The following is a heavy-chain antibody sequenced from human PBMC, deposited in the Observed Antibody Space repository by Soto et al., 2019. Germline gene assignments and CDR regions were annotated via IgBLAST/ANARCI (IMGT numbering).Heavy chain of an antibody. CDR2: IYPGDSDT. Sequence: LGESLKISCNGSGYTFTSYWIGWVLHMPGKGLEWMGMIYPGDSDTRYSPSFQGQVTISADKSISTAYLQWSSLKASDTAMYYCARANSGFYGMDVWGQGTTVTVSS. CDR1: GYTFTSYW. J-gene: IGHJ6*02. V-gene: IGHV5-51*01. D-gene: IGHD5-12*01. CDR3: ARANSGFYGMDV.